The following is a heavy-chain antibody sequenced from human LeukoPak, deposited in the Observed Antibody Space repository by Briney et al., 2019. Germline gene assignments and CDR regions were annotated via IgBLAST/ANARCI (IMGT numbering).Heavy chain of an antibody. CDR2: IYYSGST. CDR3: ARRDLMGKFDY. D-gene: IGHD7-27*01. J-gene: IGHJ4*02. V-gene: IGHV4-39*01. Sequence: SETLSLTCTVSGGSISSSSYYWGWIRQPPGKGLEWIGSIYYSGSTYYNPSLKSRVTISVDTSKNQFSLKLSSVTAADTAVYYCARRDLMGKFDYWGQGTLVTVSS. CDR1: GGSISSSSYY.